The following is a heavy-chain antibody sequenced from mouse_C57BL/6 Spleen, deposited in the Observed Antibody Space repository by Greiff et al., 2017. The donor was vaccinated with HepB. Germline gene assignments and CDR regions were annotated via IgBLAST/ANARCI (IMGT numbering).Heavy chain of an antibody. CDR2: ISSGSSTI. V-gene: IGHV5-17*01. J-gene: IGHJ4*01. Sequence: DVMLVESGGGLVKPGGSLKLSCAASGFTFSDYGMHWVRQAPEKGLEWVAYISSGSSTIYYADTVKGRFTISRDNAKNTLFLQMTSLRSEDTAMYYCARGTGTCGLGAMAYWGQGTSVTVSS. D-gene: IGHD4-1*01. CDR3: ARGTGTCGLGAMAY. CDR1: GFTFSDYG.